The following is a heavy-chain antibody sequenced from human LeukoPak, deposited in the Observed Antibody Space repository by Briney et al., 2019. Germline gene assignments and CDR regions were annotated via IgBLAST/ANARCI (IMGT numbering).Heavy chain of an antibody. J-gene: IGHJ4*02. CDR1: GGSISSYY. CDR2: IYYSGST. V-gene: IGHV4-59*08. Sequence: SETLSLTCTVSGGSISSYYWSWIRQPPGKGLEWIGYIYYSGSTNYNPSLKSRVTISVDTSKNQFSLKLSSVTAADTAVYYCARAIAAAGHFDYWGQGTLVTVSS. D-gene: IGHD6-13*01. CDR3: ARAIAAAGHFDY.